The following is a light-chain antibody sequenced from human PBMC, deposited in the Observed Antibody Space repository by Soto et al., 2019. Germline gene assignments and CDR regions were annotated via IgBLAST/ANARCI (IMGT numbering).Light chain of an antibody. J-gene: IGKJ5*01. CDR2: KAS. CDR1: QSISSW. CDR3: QQYNRPPIT. Sequence: DIQMTQSPSTLSASVGDRVTITCRASQSISSWLAWYQQKPGKAPKLLMYKASSLESGVPSRFSGSGSGTEFTLTISSLQPDDFATYYCQQYNRPPITFGQGTRLEIK. V-gene: IGKV1-5*03.